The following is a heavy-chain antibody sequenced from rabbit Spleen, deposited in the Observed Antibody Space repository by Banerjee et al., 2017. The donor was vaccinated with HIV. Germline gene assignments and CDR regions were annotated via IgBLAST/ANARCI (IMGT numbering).Heavy chain of an antibody. CDR2: MNTYTGKA. Sequence: QEQLEESGGGLVKPGGTLTLTCKASGFDLSQNYVMCWVRQAPGKGLEWIGCMNTYTGKAVYATWTKGRFTVSKTSSTTVTLHMTSLTAADTATYSCARDLVGVIGWNFGLWGPGTLVTVS. CDR3: ARDLVGVIGWNFGL. D-gene: IGHD4-1*01. J-gene: IGHJ4*01. V-gene: IGHV1S45*01. CDR1: GFDLSQNYV.